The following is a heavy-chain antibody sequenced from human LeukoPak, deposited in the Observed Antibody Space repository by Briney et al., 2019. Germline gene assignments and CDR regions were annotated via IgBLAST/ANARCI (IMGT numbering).Heavy chain of an antibody. J-gene: IGHJ4*02. CDR1: GFTFSDYS. CDR2: ISDSGYYI. CDR3: AREAHHKNWNYYFDY. Sequence: NTGGSLRLSCAASGFTFSDYSMNWVRQAPGKGLEWVSSISDSGYYIYYTDSVKGRFTISRDNAKNSLYLQMNSLRAEDTAVYYCAREAHHKNWNYYFDYWGQGTLVTVSS. V-gene: IGHV3-21*01. D-gene: IGHD1-1*01.